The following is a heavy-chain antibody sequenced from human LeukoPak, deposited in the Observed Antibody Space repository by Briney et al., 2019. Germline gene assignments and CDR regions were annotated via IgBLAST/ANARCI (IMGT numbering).Heavy chain of an antibody. J-gene: IGHJ6*02. CDR2: IYPGDSDT. Sequence: GASLKISCKGSGYTFTNYWIGWVRQMPGKGLEWMGIIYPGDSDTRYSPSFQGHVTISADKSINTAYLQWSSLMASDTAMYYCASRGIYGMDVWGQGTTVTVSS. CDR3: ASRGIYGMDV. D-gene: IGHD1-14*01. V-gene: IGHV5-51*06. CDR1: GYTFTNYW.